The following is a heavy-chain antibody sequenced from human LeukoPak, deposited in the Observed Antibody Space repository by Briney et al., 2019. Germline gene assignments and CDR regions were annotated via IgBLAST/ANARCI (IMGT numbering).Heavy chain of an antibody. CDR3: AKYYYSSGSQRFFDY. Sequence: PGGSLRLSCAASGFTFSRDAMTWVRQAPGKGLEWVSTISATGGSTYYTDSVKGRFTISGDNSKNTLYLQMNSLRAEDTAVYYCAKYYYSSGSQRFFDYWGQGTLVTVSS. CDR2: ISATGGST. J-gene: IGHJ4*02. CDR1: GFTFSRDA. D-gene: IGHD3-10*01. V-gene: IGHV3-23*01.